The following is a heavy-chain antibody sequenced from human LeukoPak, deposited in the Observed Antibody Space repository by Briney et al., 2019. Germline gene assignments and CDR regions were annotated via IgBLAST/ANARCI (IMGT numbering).Heavy chain of an antibody. CDR2: IYYSGST. CDR1: GGSISSYY. CDR3: AREAYSSSWPYYFDY. D-gene: IGHD6-13*01. V-gene: IGHV4-59*01. Sequence: SETLSLTCTVSGGSISSYYWSWIRQPPGKGLEWIGYIYYSGSTNYNPSLKSRVTISVDTSKNQFSLKLSSVTAADTAVYYCAREAYSSSWPYYFDYWGQGTTVTVSS. J-gene: IGHJ4*03.